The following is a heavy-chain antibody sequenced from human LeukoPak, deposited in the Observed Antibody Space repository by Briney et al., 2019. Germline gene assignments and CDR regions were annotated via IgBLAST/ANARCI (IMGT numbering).Heavy chain of an antibody. V-gene: IGHV1-58*02. CDR3: AAASYLGYFDWLSETFDY. CDR1: GFTFTSSA. J-gene: IGHJ4*02. CDR2: IVVGSGNT. Sequence: GTSVKVSCKASGFTFTSSAMQWVRQARGQRLEWIGWIVVGSGNTNYAQKLQERVTITRDMSTSTAYMELSSLRSEDTAVYYCAAASYLGYFDWLSETFDYWGQGTLVTISS. D-gene: IGHD3-9*01.